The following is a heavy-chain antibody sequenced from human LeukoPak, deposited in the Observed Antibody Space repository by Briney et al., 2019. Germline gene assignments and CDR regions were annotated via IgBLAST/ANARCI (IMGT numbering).Heavy chain of an antibody. J-gene: IGHJ4*02. D-gene: IGHD3-16*01. CDR1: GFTFTDHP. Sequence: GESLRLSCVAPGFTFTDHPMNWVRQAPGKGLEWISYIGGDGIAFYADSVKGRFTASKDDARKSMYLQMNSLRVEDTAVYYCAKDRANWAIDDWGQGTQVTVSS. CDR2: IGGDGIA. V-gene: IGHV3-69-1*01. CDR3: AKDRANWAIDD.